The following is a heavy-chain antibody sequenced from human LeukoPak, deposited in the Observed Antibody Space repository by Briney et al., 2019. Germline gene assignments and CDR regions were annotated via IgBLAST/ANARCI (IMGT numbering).Heavy chain of an antibody. V-gene: IGHV3-23*01. CDR3: AKDGTYYYDSSGYPFLCGMDV. D-gene: IGHD3-22*01. CDR2: ISGSGGST. J-gene: IGHJ6*02. Sequence: GGSLRLSCAASGFTFSSYAMSWVRQAPGKGLEWVSAISGSGGSTYYAGSVKGRFTISRDNSKNTLYLQMNSLRAEDTAVYYCAKDGTYYYDSSGYPFLCGMDVWGQGTTVTVSS. CDR1: GFTFSSYA.